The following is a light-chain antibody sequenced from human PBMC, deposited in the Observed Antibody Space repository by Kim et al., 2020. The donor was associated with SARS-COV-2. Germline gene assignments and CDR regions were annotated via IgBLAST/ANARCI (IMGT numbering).Light chain of an antibody. V-gene: IGLV3-21*04. CDR3: QVWDSSSDHRV. CDR2: YDR. Sequence: APGKTARITGGGNNIVSKSVHWYQQKPGQAPVLVIHYDRDRPSGIPERFSGSNSGNTATLTISRVEAGDEADYYCQVWDSSSDHRVFGGGTQLTVL. J-gene: IGLJ3*02. CDR1: NIVSKS.